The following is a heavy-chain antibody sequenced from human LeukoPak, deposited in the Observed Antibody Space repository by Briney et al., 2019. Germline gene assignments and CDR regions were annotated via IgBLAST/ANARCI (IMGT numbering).Heavy chain of an antibody. CDR3: ARVPGVTIFGVVRSANWFDP. D-gene: IGHD3-3*01. V-gene: IGHV4-34*01. Sequence: PSETLSLTCAVYGGSFSGYYWSWIRQPPGKGLEWIGEINHSGSTNYNPSLKSRVTISVDTSENQFSLKLSSVTAADTAVYYCARVPGVTIFGVVRSANWFDPWGQGTLVTVSS. J-gene: IGHJ5*02. CDR2: INHSGST. CDR1: GGSFSGYY.